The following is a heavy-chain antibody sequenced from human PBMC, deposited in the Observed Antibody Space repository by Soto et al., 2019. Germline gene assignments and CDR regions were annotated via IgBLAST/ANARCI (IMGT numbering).Heavy chain of an antibody. J-gene: IGHJ3*02. D-gene: IGHD6-19*01. CDR1: GFTFEDYA. CDR2: ISWNGGTV. V-gene: IGHV3-9*01. CDR3: AKGRSGWNDDALDI. Sequence: GGSLRLSCITSGFTFEDYAMHWVRQVPGRGLEWVSGISWNGGTVDYADSVRGRFTVSRDNSKRSLYMQMNNLRGEDTAFYYCAKGRSGWNDDALDIWGRGTMVTVSS.